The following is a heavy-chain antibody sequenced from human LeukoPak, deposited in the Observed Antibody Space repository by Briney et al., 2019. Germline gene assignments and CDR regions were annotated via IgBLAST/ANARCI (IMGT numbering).Heavy chain of an antibody. Sequence: ASVKVSCKASGYTFTSYDINWVRQATGQGLEWMGWMNPNSGNTGYAQKFQGRVTMTRNTSISTAYMELSSLRSEDTAVYYCARVLVPAAMHAFDIWGQGTMVTVSS. CDR3: ARVLVPAAMHAFDI. J-gene: IGHJ3*02. D-gene: IGHD2-2*01. CDR1: GYTFTSYD. CDR2: MNPNSGNT. V-gene: IGHV1-8*01.